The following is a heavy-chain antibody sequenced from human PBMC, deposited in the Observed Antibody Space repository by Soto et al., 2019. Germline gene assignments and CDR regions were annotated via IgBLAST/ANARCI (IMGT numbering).Heavy chain of an antibody. V-gene: IGHV2-70*01. Sequence: SGPTLVNPTQTLTLTCTFSGFSLSTSGMCVSWIRQPPGKALEWLALIDWDDDKYYSTSLKTRLTISKDTSKNQVVLTMTNMDPVDTATXYCARMNRDSYGQAFDYWGQGTLVTVSS. CDR2: IDWDDDK. CDR3: ARMNRDSYGQAFDY. CDR1: GFSLSTSGMC. D-gene: IGHD5-18*01. J-gene: IGHJ4*02.